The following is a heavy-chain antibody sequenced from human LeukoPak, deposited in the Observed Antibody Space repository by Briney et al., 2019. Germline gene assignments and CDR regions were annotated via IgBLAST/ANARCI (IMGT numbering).Heavy chain of an antibody. Sequence: GESLKISCKGSGYRFTSYWIGWARQMPGKGLEWMGIIYPSDSDTRYSPSFQGQVSISADKSISAAYLQWSSLKASDTAMYYCARHPIAAGGAYNWFDPWGQGTLVTVSS. J-gene: IGHJ5*02. V-gene: IGHV5-51*01. CDR1: GYRFTSYW. D-gene: IGHD6-13*01. CDR2: IYPSDSDT. CDR3: ARHPIAAGGAYNWFDP.